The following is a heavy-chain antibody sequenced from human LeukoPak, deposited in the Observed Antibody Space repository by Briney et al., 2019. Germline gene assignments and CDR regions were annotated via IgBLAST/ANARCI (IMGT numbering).Heavy chain of an antibody. CDR3: ARGRDFDY. Sequence: SETLSLTCTVSGGSISSYYWSWIRQPPGKGLEWIGYIYYSGSTNYNPSLKSRVTISVDTSKNQFSLKLSSVTAADTAVYYCARGRDFDYWAQEPRVTFPS. CDR2: IYYSGST. V-gene: IGHV4-59*01. CDR1: GGSISSYY. J-gene: IGHJ4*02.